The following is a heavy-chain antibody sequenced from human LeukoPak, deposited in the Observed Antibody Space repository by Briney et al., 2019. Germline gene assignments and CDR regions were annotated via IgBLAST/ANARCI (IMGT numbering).Heavy chain of an antibody. Sequence: GGSLRLSCAASGFTVSSNYMSWVRQAPGKGLEWVSVIYSGGSTYYADSVKGRFTISRDNSKNTLYLQMNSLRAEDTAVYYCARRDCSSTSCSDAYYFDYWGQGTLVTVSS. CDR3: ARRDCSSTSCSDAYYFDY. J-gene: IGHJ4*02. CDR1: GFTVSSNY. V-gene: IGHV3-53*01. D-gene: IGHD2-2*01. CDR2: IYSGGST.